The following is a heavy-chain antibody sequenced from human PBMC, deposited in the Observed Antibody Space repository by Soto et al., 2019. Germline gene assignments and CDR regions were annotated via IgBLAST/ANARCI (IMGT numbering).Heavy chain of an antibody. CDR1: GGSMSSGGYS. CDR2: IYHSGST. D-gene: IGHD4-17*01. CDR3: DRAATVTTGYWYFDL. Sequence: TLSVTCAVSGGSMSSGGYSGSWIRQPPGKGLEWIGYIYHSGSTYYNPSLKSRVTILVDRSKNQFSLKLSYATAADTAVYYCDRAATVTTGYWYFDLWGRGTLVTVSS. J-gene: IGHJ2*01. V-gene: IGHV4-30-2*01.